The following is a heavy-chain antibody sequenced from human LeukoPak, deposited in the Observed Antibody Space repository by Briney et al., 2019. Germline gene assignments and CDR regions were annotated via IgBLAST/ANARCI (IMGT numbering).Heavy chain of an antibody. CDR3: ARLDSSGWYYFDY. D-gene: IGHD6-19*01. Sequence: ASVKVSCKASGYTFTSYGISWVRQAPGQGLEWMGWISAYNGNTNYAQKLQGRVTMTTDTSTSTAYIELRSLRSDDTAVYYCARLDSSGWYYFDYWGQGTLVTVSS. J-gene: IGHJ4*02. CDR2: ISAYNGNT. V-gene: IGHV1-18*01. CDR1: GYTFTSYG.